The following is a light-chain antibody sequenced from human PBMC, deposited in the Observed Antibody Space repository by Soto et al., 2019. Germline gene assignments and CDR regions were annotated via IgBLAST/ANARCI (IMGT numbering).Light chain of an antibody. CDR3: CSYAGSTTLVV. CDR1: SSDVGRYNL. Sequence: QSALTQPASVSGSPGQSITISCTGTSSDVGRYNLVSWYQQHPGKAPKLMIYEVSKRPSGVSNRFSGSKSGNTASLTISGLQAEDEADYDCCSYAGSTTLVVFGGGTKLTVL. J-gene: IGLJ2*01. V-gene: IGLV2-23*02. CDR2: EVS.